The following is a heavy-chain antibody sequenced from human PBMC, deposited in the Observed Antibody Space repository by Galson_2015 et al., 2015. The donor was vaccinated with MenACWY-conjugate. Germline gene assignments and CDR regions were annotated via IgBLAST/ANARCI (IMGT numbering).Heavy chain of an antibody. J-gene: IGHJ4*02. Sequence: SVKVSCKASGYTFTSYGVSWVRQAPGQGLEWMGWISAYNGVTNYAQKLQGRVSMATDTSTTSAYVGLRSLTSDDTAVYYCARWGHSSYPLEYWGQGTLVTVSS. V-gene: IGHV1-18*01. CDR1: GYTFTSYG. CDR3: ARWGHSSYPLEY. D-gene: IGHD6-6*01. CDR2: ISAYNGVT.